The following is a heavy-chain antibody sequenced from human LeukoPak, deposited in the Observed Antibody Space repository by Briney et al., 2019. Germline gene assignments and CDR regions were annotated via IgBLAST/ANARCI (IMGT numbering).Heavy chain of an antibody. CDR1: GFTVSSNY. D-gene: IGHD5-24*01. J-gene: IGHJ4*02. Sequence: GGSLRLSCAASGFTVSSNYMSWVRQAPRKGLEWVSVIYSGSSTYYADSVKGRFTISRDNSKNTLYLQMNSLRVEDTAVYYCAREGDGYRTTGYFDYWGQGTLVTVSS. CDR2: IYSGSST. V-gene: IGHV3-53*01. CDR3: AREGDGYRTTGYFDY.